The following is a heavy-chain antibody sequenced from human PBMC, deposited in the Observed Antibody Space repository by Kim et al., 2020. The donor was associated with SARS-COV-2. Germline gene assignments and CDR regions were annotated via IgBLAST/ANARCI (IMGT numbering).Heavy chain of an antibody. J-gene: IGHJ5*02. CDR2: FDPEDGKT. D-gene: IGHD6-6*01. V-gene: IGHV1-24*01. CDR3: ATGAARLSDWFDP. Sequence: GFDPEDGKTIYPQKFQDRVIMTEDISTDTAYMELSSLRSDDTAVYYCATGAARLSDWFDPWGQGTLVTVSS.